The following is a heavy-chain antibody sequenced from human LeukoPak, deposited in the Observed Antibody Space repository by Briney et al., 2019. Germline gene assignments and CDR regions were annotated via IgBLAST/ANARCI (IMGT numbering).Heavy chain of an antibody. V-gene: IGHV1-18*01. J-gene: IGHJ4*02. CDR2: ISAYNGNT. D-gene: IGHD3-22*01. Sequence: ASVKVSCKASGYTFTSYGISWVRQAPGQGLEWMGWISAYNGNTNYAQKLQGRVTMTTDTSTSTAYMELRSLRSDDTAVYYCARLGEYYYDSSGYFDYWGQRTLVTVSS. CDR1: GYTFTSYG. CDR3: ARLGEYYYDSSGYFDY.